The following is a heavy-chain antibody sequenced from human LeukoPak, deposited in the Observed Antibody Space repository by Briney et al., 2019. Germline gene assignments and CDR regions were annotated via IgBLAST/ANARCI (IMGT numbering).Heavy chain of an antibody. CDR2: INPNSGGT. Sequence: ASVKVSCKASGYTFTGYYMHWVRQAPGQGLEWMGWINPNSGGTNYAQKFQGRVTMTRDTSISTAYMELSRLRSDDTAVYYCARVHQVRHNWFDPWGQGTLVTVSS. J-gene: IGHJ5*02. V-gene: IGHV1-2*02. CDR3: ARVHQVRHNWFDP. D-gene: IGHD1-1*01. CDR1: GYTFTGYY.